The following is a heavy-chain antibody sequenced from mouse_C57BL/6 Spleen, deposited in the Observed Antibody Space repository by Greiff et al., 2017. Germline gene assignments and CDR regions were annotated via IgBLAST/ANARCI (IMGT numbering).Heavy chain of an antibody. J-gene: IGHJ1*03. CDR1: GYTFTSYW. CDR3: ARKDGYLGYFEV. D-gene: IGHD2-3*01. V-gene: IGHV1-53*01. Sequence: QVPLQQPGTELVKPGASVKLSCKASGYTFTSYWMHWVKQRPGQGLEWIGNINPSNGGTNYNEKFKSKATLTVDKSSSTAYMQLSSLTSEDSAVYYCARKDGYLGYFEVWGTGTTVTVSS. CDR2: INPSNGGT.